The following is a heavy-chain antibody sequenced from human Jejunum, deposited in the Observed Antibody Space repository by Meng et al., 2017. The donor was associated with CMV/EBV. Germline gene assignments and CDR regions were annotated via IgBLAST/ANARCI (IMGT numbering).Heavy chain of an antibody. V-gene: IGHV1-18*01. CDR2: IGVYNGNT. CDR3: ARVDNVIVATANWLAP. D-gene: IGHD5-12*01. CDR1: FINYG. J-gene: IGHJ5*02. Sequence: FINYGISWVRQAPGQGLEWMGWIGVYNGNTNYAEKLQGRVTMTTGTSTSTAYMELRSLRFDDTAVYYCARVDNVIVATANWLAPWGQGTPVTVSS.